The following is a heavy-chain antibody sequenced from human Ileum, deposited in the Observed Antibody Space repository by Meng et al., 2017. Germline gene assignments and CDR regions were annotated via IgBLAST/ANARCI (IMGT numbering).Heavy chain of an antibody. CDR3: ARQPTGYPNWFDP. D-gene: IGHD3-9*01. CDR2: IYYSGST. Sequence: QVQLQDSGPGLVRPSETLSLTCTVSGGSVSSGSYYWSWIRQPPGKGLEWIGYIYYSGSTNYNPSLKSRVTISVDTSKNQFSLKLSSVTAADTAVYYCARQPTGYPNWFDPWGQGTLVTVSS. V-gene: IGHV4-61*01. CDR1: GGSVSSGSYY. J-gene: IGHJ5*02.